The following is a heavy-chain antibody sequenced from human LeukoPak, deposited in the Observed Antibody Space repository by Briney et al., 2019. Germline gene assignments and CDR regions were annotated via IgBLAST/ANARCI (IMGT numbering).Heavy chain of an antibody. CDR3: ARETPRRGETRDGYR. CDR2: IKQEGGEK. V-gene: IGHV3-7*01. Sequence: PGGSLRLSCAASGFTFSSYSMNWVRQAPGKGLEWVANIKQEGGEKYYVDSVKGRFTISRDNPKNLLFLQINSLRVEDTAVYYCARETPRRGETRDGYRWGQGTVVTVSS. CDR1: GFTFSSYS. J-gene: IGHJ4*02. D-gene: IGHD5-24*01.